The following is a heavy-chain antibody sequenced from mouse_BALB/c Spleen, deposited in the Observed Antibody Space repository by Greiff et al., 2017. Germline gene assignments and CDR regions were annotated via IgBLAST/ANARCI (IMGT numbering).Heavy chain of an antibody. CDR2: ISNLAYSI. V-gene: IGHV5-15*02. D-gene: IGHD1-1*01. CDR1: GFTFSDYG. J-gene: IGHJ4*01. Sequence: EVKLVESGGGLVQPGGSRKLSCAASGFTFSDYGMAWVRQAPGKGPEWVAFISNLAYSIYYADTVTGRFTISRENAKNTLYLEMSSLRSEDTAMYYCARDGYYGSRDYAMDYWGQGTSVTVSS. CDR3: ARDGYYGSRDYAMDY.